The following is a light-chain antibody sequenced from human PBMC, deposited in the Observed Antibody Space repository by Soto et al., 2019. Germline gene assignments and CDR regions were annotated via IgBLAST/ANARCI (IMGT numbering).Light chain of an antibody. CDR3: SSYTTSSSYV. CDR2: DVT. J-gene: IGLJ1*01. V-gene: IGLV2-14*01. CDR1: RSDVGGYIY. Sequence: QSALTQPASVSGSPGQSITISCTGTRSDVGGYIYVSWYQQHPVKAPKLMIYDVTSRPSGVSYRFSGSKSVNPASLTISGLQAEDEADYYCSSYTTSSSYVFGTGTKVTVL.